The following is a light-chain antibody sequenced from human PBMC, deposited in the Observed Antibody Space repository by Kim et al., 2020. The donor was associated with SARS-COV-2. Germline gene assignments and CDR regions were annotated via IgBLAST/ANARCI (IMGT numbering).Light chain of an antibody. CDR2: EVS. Sequence: SITIACPETTSDVGGYKYVSWYQQHPGKAPKLVIYEVSNRPSGVSNRCSGSKSGNTASLTISGLQAEDEADYYCSSYIRGSTNYVFGTGTKVTVL. V-gene: IGLV2-14*01. CDR3: SSYIRGSTNYV. J-gene: IGLJ1*01. CDR1: TSDVGGYKY.